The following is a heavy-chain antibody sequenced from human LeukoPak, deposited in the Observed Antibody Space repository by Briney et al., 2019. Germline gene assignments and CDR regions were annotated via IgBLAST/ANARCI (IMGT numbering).Heavy chain of an antibody. CDR1: GFTFDDYA. D-gene: IGHD4-17*01. CDR2: ISWNSGSI. CDR3: ARVDYGDYQYFQH. J-gene: IGHJ1*01. Sequence: PGGSLRLSCAASGFTFDDYAMHWVRQAPGKGLEWVSGISWNSGSIGYADSVKGRFTISRDNAKNSLYLQMNSLRAEDTALYYCARVDYGDYQYFQHWGQGTLVTVSS. V-gene: IGHV3-9*01.